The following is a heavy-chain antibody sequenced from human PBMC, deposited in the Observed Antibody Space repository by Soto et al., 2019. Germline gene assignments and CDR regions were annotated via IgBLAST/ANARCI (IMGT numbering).Heavy chain of an antibody. CDR3: ASYYGGNS. D-gene: IGHD4-17*01. CDR1: GFTFSSYG. V-gene: IGHV3-30*03. J-gene: IGHJ5*01. CDR2: ISYDGSNK. Sequence: PCCSMALSCAASGFTFSSYGMHWVRQAPGKGLEWVAVISYDGSNKYYADSVKGRFTISRDNSKNTLYLQMNSLRAEDTAVYYCASYYGGNSGGQGTLVTVSS.